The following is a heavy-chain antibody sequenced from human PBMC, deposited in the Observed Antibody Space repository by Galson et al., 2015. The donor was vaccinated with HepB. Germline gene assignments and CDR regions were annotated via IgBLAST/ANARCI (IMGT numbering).Heavy chain of an antibody. Sequence: SLRLSCAASGFTFSSYSMNWVRQAPGKGLEWVSYISSSSSTIYYADSVKGRFTISRDNAKNSLYLQMNSLRDEDTAVYYCARAEYSTPPHYYYGMDVRGQGTTVTVSS. CDR2: ISSSSSTI. V-gene: IGHV3-48*02. CDR1: GFTFSSYS. D-gene: IGHD6-13*01. CDR3: ARAEYSTPPHYYYGMDV. J-gene: IGHJ6*02.